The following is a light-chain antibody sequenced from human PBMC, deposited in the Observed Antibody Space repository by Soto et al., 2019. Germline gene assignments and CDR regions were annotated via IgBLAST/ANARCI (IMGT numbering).Light chain of an antibody. Sequence: EIVMTQSPATLSVSPGNRATLSCRASQSVSSNLAWYQQKPGQAPRLLIYGASTRATGIPARFSGSGSGTEFTLTISSLQSEDFAVYYCQQYNNWPSWTFGQGTKVEIQ. CDR2: GAS. CDR1: QSVSSN. J-gene: IGKJ1*01. CDR3: QQYNNWPSWT. V-gene: IGKV3-15*01.